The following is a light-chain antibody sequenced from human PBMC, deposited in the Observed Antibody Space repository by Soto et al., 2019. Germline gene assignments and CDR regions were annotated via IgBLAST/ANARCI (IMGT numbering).Light chain of an antibody. V-gene: IGLV2-14*03. CDR2: DVS. CDR1: SSYVGGYDY. CDR3: SSYTSSSLYV. J-gene: IGLJ1*01. Sequence: QSVLTQPASVSGSPGQSITISCTGTSSYVGGYDYVSWYQHHPVKTPKLMIYDVSNRPSGVSNRFSGSKSGNTASLTISGLQAEDEADYYCSSYTSSSLYVFGTGTKVTVL.